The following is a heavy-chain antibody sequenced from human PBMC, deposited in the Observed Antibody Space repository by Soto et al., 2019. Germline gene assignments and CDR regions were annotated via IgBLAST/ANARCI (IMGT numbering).Heavy chain of an antibody. J-gene: IGHJ4*02. CDR1: GFTFSIYS. CDR2: ISYDGSSK. Sequence: GGSLRLSCAASGFTFSIYSMHWVRQAPGKGLEWVSVISYDGSSKNFANSVKGRFTISRDNSKNTLSLQMNSLRAEDSAVYYCARGDSFGPDYWGQGTLVNVSS. CDR3: ARGDSFGPDY. V-gene: IGHV3-30-3*01. D-gene: IGHD3-3*01.